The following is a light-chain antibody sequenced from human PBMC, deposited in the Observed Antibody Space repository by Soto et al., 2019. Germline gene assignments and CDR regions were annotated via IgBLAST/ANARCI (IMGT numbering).Light chain of an antibody. CDR3: QQYGSSPPIT. CDR1: QSVSSSY. Sequence: EIVLTQSPGTLSLSPGERATLSCRASQSVSSSYLAWYQQKPGQAPRLLIYGASSRATGIPDRFSGSGSGTDFTLTISRQEPEALAVYYCQQYGSSPPITFGQGTRLEIK. J-gene: IGKJ5*01. V-gene: IGKV3-20*01. CDR2: GAS.